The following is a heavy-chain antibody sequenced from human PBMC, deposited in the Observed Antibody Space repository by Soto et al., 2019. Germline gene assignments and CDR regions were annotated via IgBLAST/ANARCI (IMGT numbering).Heavy chain of an antibody. CDR2: IWYDGSNK. D-gene: IGHD4-4*01. V-gene: IGHV3-33*01. J-gene: IGHJ6*03. CDR1: GFTFSSYG. Sequence: GGSLRLSCAASGFTFSSYGMHWVRQAPGKGLEWVAVIWYDGSNKYYADSVKGRFTISRDNSKNTLYLQMNSLRAEDTAVYYCARNPNSNYDWVYYYYYMDVWGKGTTVTVSS. CDR3: ARNPNSNYDWVYYYYYMDV.